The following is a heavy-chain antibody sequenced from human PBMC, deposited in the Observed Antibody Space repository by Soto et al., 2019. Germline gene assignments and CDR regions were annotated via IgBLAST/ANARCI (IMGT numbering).Heavy chain of an antibody. CDR1: GGSMDYYY. Sequence: SETLSLTCTVSGGSMDYYYWGWIRQPPGKGLQWIGNIFYDGNTHYNPSLKSRLTIAIDTPRNQFPLKLNSVTAADTAIYYCARAETPDYWGQGTLVTVSS. CDR3: ARAETPDY. CDR2: IFYDGNT. J-gene: IGHJ4*02. V-gene: IGHV4-59*01.